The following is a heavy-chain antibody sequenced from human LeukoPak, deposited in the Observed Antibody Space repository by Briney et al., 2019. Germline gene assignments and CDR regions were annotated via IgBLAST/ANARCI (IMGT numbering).Heavy chain of an antibody. CDR1: GYSFTSYW. V-gene: IGHV5-51*01. J-gene: IGHJ1*01. D-gene: IGHD6-13*01. Sequence: GESLHISCKGSGYSFTSYWIGWVRQLPGKGLEWMGTIYPGDSDTRYSPSFQGQVTISADKSISTAYLQWSSLKASDTAIYYCARRAGSYEYFQHWGQGTLVTVSS. CDR2: IYPGDSDT. CDR3: ARRAGSYEYFQH.